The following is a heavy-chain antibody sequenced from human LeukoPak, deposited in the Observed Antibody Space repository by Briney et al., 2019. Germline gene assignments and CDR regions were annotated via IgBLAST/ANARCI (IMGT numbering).Heavy chain of an antibody. J-gene: IGHJ3*02. CDR2: MSGSGRST. CDR1: GFTFSDYA. Sequence: GGSLRLSCAVSGFTFSDYAMSWVRQGPGKGLGWVSVMSGSGRSTYYADSVKGRFTISRDNSKNTFYLQMSSLRVDDTAIYFCAKARGYCSGGSCYRYAFDIWGQGTMVTVSS. D-gene: IGHD2-15*01. CDR3: AKARGYCSGGSCYRYAFDI. V-gene: IGHV3-23*01.